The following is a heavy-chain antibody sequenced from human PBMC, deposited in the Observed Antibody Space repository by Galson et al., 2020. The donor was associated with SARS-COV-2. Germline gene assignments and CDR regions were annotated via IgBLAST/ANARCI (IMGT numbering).Heavy chain of an antibody. CDR1: GFTFSSYS. CDR3: ARDLSYGDYFFDY. V-gene: IGHV3-21*01. Sequence: GGSLRLSCAASGFTFSSYSMNWVRQAPGKGLEWVSSISSSSSYIYYADSVKGRFTISRDNAKNSLYLQMNSLRAEDTAVYYCARDLSYGDYFFDYWGRGTLATVSS. J-gene: IGHJ4*02. D-gene: IGHD4-17*01. CDR2: ISSSSSYI.